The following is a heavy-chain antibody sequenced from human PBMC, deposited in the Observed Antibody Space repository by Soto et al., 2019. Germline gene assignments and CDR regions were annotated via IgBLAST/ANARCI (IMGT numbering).Heavy chain of an antibody. J-gene: IGHJ6*02. CDR2: IYPGDSDT. Sequence: PGESLKISCKGSGYSFTSYWIGWVRQIPWKGLEWMGIIYPGDSDTRYSPSFQGQVTISADKSISTAYLQWSSLKASDTAMYYCATGPVEGAAAGTVYYYYGMDVWGQGTTVTVSS. CDR1: GYSFTSYW. D-gene: IGHD6-13*01. V-gene: IGHV5-51*01. CDR3: ATGPVEGAAAGTVYYYYGMDV.